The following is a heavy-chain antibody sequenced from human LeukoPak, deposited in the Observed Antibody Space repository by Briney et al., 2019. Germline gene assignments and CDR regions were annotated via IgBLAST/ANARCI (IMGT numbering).Heavy chain of an antibody. CDR3: AGDDYGGNPEGY. CDR1: GFTFSSYG. V-gene: IGHV3-30*02. D-gene: IGHD4-23*01. J-gene: IGHJ4*02. CDR2: IQYDGSNK. Sequence: GGSLRLSCAASGFTFSSYGMHWVRQAPGKGLEWVAFIQYDGSNKYYAPSVKGRFTISRDNSKNTLYLQMNSLRAEDTAVYYCAGDDYGGNPEGYWGQGTLVTVSS.